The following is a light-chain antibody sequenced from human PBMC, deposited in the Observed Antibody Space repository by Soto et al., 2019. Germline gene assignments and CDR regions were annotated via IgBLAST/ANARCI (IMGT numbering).Light chain of an antibody. CDR3: SSYTSSAPFYV. CDR1: STDVDGYDY. Sequence: QSALTQPASVSGSPGQSITISCTGASTDVDGYDYVSWYQQHPGQAPKLMIYGVNNRPSGVSYRFSGSKSGDTASLTISGLQAEDDADYYCSSYTSSAPFYVFGTGTKVTVL. CDR2: GVN. V-gene: IGLV2-14*03. J-gene: IGLJ1*01.